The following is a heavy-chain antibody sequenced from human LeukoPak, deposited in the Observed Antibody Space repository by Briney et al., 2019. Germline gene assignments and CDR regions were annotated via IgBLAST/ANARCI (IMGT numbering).Heavy chain of an antibody. D-gene: IGHD2-15*01. V-gene: IGHV4-61*01. CDR2: IYYSGST. J-gene: IGHJ3*02. Sequence: SGTLPLTWAVSGGSISSSNWWSWIRQPPGKGLEWIGYIYYSGSTNYNPSLKSRVTISVDTSKNQFSLKLSSVTAADTAVYYCARDRGWTHAFDIWGQGTMVTVSS. CDR1: GGSISSSNW. CDR3: ARDRGWTHAFDI.